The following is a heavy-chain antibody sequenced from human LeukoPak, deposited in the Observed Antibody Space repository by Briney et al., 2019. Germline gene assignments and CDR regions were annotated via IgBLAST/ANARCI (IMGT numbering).Heavy chain of an antibody. CDR1: GGSISSYY. V-gene: IGHV4-59*01. J-gene: IGHJ6*03. D-gene: IGHD6-19*01. CDR3: ARGGSGYTIYYYYYMDV. Sequence: SETLSLTCTVSGGSISSYYWSWLRQSPGKGLEWIGYIYYSGSTNYNPSLKSRVTISVDTSKNQFSLKLSSVTAADTAVYYCARGGSGYTIYYYYYMDVWGKGTTVTVSS. CDR2: IYYSGST.